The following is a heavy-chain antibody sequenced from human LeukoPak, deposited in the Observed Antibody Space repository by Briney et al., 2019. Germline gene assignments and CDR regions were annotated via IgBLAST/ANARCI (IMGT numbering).Heavy chain of an antibody. CDR1: GFTVSSNY. CDR2: IYSGGST. V-gene: IGHV3-66*01. Sequence: PGGSLRLSCAASGFTVSSNYMSWVRQAPGKGLEWVSVIYSGGSTYYADSVKGRFTISRDNSKNTLYLQMNSLRAEDTAVYYCARGLEQWPGGWFDPWGQGTLVTVSS. D-gene: IGHD6-19*01. CDR3: ARGLEQWPGGWFDP. J-gene: IGHJ5*02.